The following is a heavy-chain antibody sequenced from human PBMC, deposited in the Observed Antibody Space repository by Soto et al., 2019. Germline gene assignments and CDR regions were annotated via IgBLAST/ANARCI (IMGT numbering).Heavy chain of an antibody. D-gene: IGHD3-10*01. CDR1: GYTFTDYY. V-gene: IGHV1-2*02. Sequence: QVQVVQSGAGVKQPGASVKVSCKASGYTFTDYYIHWVRHAPGQGLQWMGWINPKSGDTAYAQKLHGRVAMTRDTSITTAYLELSRLTSDDTAVYYCARGIFGSGSYSRADSWGQGTLVTVSS. J-gene: IGHJ5*01. CDR3: ARGIFGSGSYSRADS. CDR2: INPKSGDT.